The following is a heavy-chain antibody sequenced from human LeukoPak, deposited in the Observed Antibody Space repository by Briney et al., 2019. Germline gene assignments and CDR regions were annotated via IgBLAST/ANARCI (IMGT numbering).Heavy chain of an antibody. V-gene: IGHV4-59*08. CDR2: IYSSGST. Sequence: PSETLSLTCTVSNASISRYYWSWIRQPPGKGLEWIGYIYSSGSTSYNPSLKSRVTISVDTSKNQFPLNLSSVTAADTAAYYCARHGGSGWFDLDFWAPGTLITVSS. J-gene: IGHJ4*02. CDR3: ARHGGSGWFDLDF. D-gene: IGHD6-19*01. CDR1: NASISRYY.